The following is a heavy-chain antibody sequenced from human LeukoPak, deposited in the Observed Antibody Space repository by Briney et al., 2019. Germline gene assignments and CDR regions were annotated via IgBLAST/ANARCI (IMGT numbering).Heavy chain of an antibody. CDR2: IYSGGST. J-gene: IGHJ4*02. CDR3: STEATCEGLVDY. CDR1: GFTFSSNY. V-gene: IGHV3-53*01. D-gene: IGHD2-21*01. Sequence: PGGSLRPPCATSGFTFSSNYMSWVRQAPGQGLEWVSVIYSGGSTYYADSVKGRFTNSRDNYKNMLYLQMNTLRADDTAVYYCSTEATCEGLVDYWGQGTLVTVSS.